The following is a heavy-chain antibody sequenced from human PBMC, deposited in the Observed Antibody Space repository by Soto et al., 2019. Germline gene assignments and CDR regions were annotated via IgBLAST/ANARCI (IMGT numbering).Heavy chain of an antibody. J-gene: IGHJ4*02. V-gene: IGHV5-10-1*01. Sequence: EVQLVQSGAEVKKPGESLRISCKGSGYSFTSYWISWVRQMPGKGLEWMGRIDPSDSYTNYSPSFQGHVTISADKSISTSYLQWSSLKASDTAMYYCASQGCSSTSCYEGFDYWGQGTLVTVSS. CDR1: GYSFTSYW. CDR3: ASQGCSSTSCYEGFDY. D-gene: IGHD2-2*01. CDR2: IDPSDSYT.